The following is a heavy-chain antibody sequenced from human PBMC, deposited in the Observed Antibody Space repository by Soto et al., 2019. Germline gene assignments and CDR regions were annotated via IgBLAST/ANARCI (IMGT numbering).Heavy chain of an antibody. D-gene: IGHD3-9*01. CDR1: GDSISSGGFY. V-gene: IGHV4-31*03. CDR3: ARENLSYEILTGANWFDP. Sequence: SETLSLTCTVSGDSISSGGFYWSWIRQHPGKGLEWIGYIYYNGSTHYNPSLKSRVIMSVDTSKNQFSLKLFSVTAADTAVYYCARENLSYEILTGANWFDPWGQGTLVTVSS. CDR2: IYYNGST. J-gene: IGHJ5*02.